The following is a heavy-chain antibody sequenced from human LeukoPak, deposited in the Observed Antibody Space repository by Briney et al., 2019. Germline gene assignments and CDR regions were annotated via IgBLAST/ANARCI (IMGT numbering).Heavy chain of an antibody. Sequence: GGSLRLSCAASEFTFSTYCMHWVRQAPGEGLVWVSRINSDGTNTDYADSVKGRFTISRDNAKNTLYMQMNSLRAEDTAVYYCAKGTYSGSYYDYWGQGTLVTVSS. J-gene: IGHJ4*02. V-gene: IGHV3-74*01. CDR2: INSDGTNT. CDR3: AKGTYSGSYYDY. CDR1: EFTFSTYC. D-gene: IGHD1-26*01.